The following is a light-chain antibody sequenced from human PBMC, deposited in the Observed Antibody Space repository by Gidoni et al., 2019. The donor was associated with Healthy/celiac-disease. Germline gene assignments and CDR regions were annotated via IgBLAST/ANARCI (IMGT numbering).Light chain of an antibody. V-gene: IGLV3-1*01. Sequence: SYELTQPPSVSASPGQTASITRSGDKLGDKYACWYQQKPGQSPVLVIYQDSKRPSGIPERFSGSNSGNTATLTVSGTQAMDEADDYCQAWDSSTGVFGGGTKLTVL. J-gene: IGLJ2*01. CDR2: QDS. CDR1: KLGDKY. CDR3: QAWDSSTGV.